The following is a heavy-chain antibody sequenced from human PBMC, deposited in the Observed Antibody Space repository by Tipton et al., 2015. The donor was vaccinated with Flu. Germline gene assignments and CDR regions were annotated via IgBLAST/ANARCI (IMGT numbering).Heavy chain of an antibody. V-gene: IGHV4-59*01. CDR3: ARVNRGFFDY. CDR1: GDSINNYY. Sequence: TLSLTCTVSGDSINNYYWSWIRQPPGKGLEWLGYIYYTGSTNYSPSLKSRVTISLDTSENQLSLKPNSMTAAGTAVYYCARVNRGFFDYWGQGTLVTVSS. D-gene: IGHD1/OR15-1a*01. CDR2: IYYTGST. J-gene: IGHJ4*02.